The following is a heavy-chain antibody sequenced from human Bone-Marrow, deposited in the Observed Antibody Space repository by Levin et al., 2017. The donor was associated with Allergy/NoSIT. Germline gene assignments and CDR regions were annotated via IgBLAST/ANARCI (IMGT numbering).Heavy chain of an antibody. CDR1: GGSIISSSFY. CDR2: ISYSGST. D-gene: IGHD3-22*01. J-gene: IGHJ4*02. V-gene: IGHV4-39*07. CDR3: ARDNRDTSGYYYSRDY. Sequence: SETLSLTCTVSGGSIISSSFYWGWIRQPPGKGLEWIGTISYSGSTNYNPSLKTRVTISIHSSKNQISLTLTSVTAADTAVYYCARDNRDTSGYYYSRDYWGQGTLVTVSS.